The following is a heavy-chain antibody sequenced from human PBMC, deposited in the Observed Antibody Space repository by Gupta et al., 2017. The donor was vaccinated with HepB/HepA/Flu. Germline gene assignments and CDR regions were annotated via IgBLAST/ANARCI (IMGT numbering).Heavy chain of an antibody. J-gene: IGHJ4*02. CDR1: GGPISSGCYY. D-gene: IGHD4-23*01. CDR2: IYYSGST. Sequence: QVQLQESGPGLVKPSQTLSLTCTVSGGPISSGCYYWSWIRQHPGRGLEWIGDIYYSGSTHYNPSLKSRVTISVDTSKNQFSLKLSSVTAADTAVYYCARDFTLGGGNSFIDYWGQGTLVTVSS. V-gene: IGHV4-31*03. CDR3: ARDFTLGGGNSFIDY.